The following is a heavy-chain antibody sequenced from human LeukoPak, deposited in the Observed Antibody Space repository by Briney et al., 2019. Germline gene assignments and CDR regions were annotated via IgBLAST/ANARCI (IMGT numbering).Heavy chain of an antibody. CDR3: ARAPRVVVISATPRYSFDY. CDR2: IYYSGST. Sequence: PSETLSLTCTVSGGSISSYYWSWIRQTQGKGLEWIGAIYYSGSTNYNPALKSRVTISVDTSKNQFSLRLSSVTAADTAVYYCARAPRVVVISATPRYSFDYWGQGTLVTVSS. J-gene: IGHJ4*02. V-gene: IGHV4-59*08. CDR1: GGSISSYY. D-gene: IGHD2-15*01.